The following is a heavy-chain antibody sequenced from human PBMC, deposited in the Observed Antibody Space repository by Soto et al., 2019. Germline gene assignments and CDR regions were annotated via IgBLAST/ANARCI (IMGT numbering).Heavy chain of an antibody. D-gene: IGHD3-9*01. CDR2: IYYSGST. J-gene: IGHJ6*02. V-gene: IGHV4-30-4*01. CDR1: GGSISSGDYY. CDR3: ARVTLVGLVLRYFDWLSAPPAHTNGMDV. Sequence: KASETLSLTCTVSGGSISSGDYYWSWIRQPPGKGLEWIGYIYYSGSTYYNPSLKSRVTISVDTSKNQFSLKLSSVTAADTAVYYCARVTLVGLVLRYFDWLSAPPAHTNGMDVWGQGTTVTVSS.